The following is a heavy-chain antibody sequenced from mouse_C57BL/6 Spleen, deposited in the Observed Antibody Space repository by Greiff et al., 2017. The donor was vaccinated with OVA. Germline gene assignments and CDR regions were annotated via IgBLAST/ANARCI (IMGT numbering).Heavy chain of an antibody. D-gene: IGHD2-3*01. CDR1: GFTFSSYA. CDR3: ARADGYYGTYAMDY. J-gene: IGHJ4*01. Sequence: EVMLVESGGGLVKPGGSLKLSCAASGFTFSSYAMSWVRQTPEKRLEWVATISDGGSYTYYPDNVKGRFTISRDNAKNNLYLQMSHLKSEDTAMYYCARADGYYGTYAMDYWGQGTSVTVSS. V-gene: IGHV5-4*03. CDR2: ISDGGSYT.